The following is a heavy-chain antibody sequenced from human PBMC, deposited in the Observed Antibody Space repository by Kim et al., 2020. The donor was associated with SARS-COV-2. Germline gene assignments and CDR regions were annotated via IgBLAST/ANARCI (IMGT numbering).Heavy chain of an antibody. CDR1: GFTFSGSA. J-gene: IGHJ4*02. CDR2: IRNKANTYAT. CDR3: TLHSLGGDWG. Sequence: GGSLRLSCAASGFTFSGSAMHWVRQASGKGLEWVGRIRNKANTYATAYTASVKGRFTISRDDSKNTAYLQMNSLKTEDTAVYYCTLHSLGGDWGWGQGTLVTVSS. D-gene: IGHD2-21*02. V-gene: IGHV3-73*01.